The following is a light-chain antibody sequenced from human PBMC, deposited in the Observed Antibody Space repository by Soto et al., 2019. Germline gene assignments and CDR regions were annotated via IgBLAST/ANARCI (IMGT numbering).Light chain of an antibody. V-gene: IGKV1-5*01. CDR2: DAS. Sequence: DIQMTQSPSTLSATVGDRVTITCRASQSIGTWLAWYQQKPGKAPKLLIYDASSLEVGVPSRFSGSGSRTEFTLTISSLQPDDYGTYYCQQYYDFRTFGQGTKVDIK. CDR3: QQYYDFRT. J-gene: IGKJ1*01. CDR1: QSIGTW.